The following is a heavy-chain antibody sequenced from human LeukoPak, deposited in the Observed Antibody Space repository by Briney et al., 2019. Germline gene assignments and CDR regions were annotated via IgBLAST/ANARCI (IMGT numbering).Heavy chain of an antibody. CDR3: ARDSAGIFDP. D-gene: IGHD3-10*01. CDR2: IKQDGSEK. J-gene: IGHJ5*02. Sequence: PGGSLRLSCAASGFTFSIYWMSWVRQAPGKGLEWVANIKQDGSEKYYVDSVKGRFTISRDNAKNSLYLQMNSLRAEDTAVYYCARDSAGIFDPWGQGTLVTVSS. CDR1: GFTFSIYW. V-gene: IGHV3-7*03.